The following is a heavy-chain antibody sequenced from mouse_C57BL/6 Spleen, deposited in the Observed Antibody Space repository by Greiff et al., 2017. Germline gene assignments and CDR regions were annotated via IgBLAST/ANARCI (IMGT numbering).Heavy chain of an antibody. CDR2: IYPGSGNT. CDR1: GYTFTDYY. CDR3: ARSGWDGYFDV. J-gene: IGHJ1*03. D-gene: IGHD4-1*01. Sequence: QVQLQQSGAELVRPGASVKLSCKASGYTFTDYYINWVKQRPGQGLEWIARIYPGSGNTYYNEKFKGKATLTAEKSSSTAYMQLSSLTSEDSAVYFCARSGWDGYFDVWGTGTTVTVSS. V-gene: IGHV1-76*01.